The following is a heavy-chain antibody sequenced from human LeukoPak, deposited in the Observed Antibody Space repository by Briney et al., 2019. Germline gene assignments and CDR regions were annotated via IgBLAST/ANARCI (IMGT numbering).Heavy chain of an antibody. CDR2: MDPNSGHT. Sequence: ASVKVSCKASGYTFITSDINWVRQASGQGREWMGYMDPNSGHTEFARKFQGRVTMTGDTSTSTAYMELSSLTPDDTAIYYCTRKLRLDEHWGQGTLVAVSS. D-gene: IGHD1-7*01. CDR3: TRKLRLDEH. J-gene: IGHJ4*02. CDR1: GYTFITSD. V-gene: IGHV1-8*01.